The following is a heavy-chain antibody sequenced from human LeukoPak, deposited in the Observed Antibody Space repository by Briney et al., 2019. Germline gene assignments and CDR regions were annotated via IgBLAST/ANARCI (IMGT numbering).Heavy chain of an antibody. J-gene: IGHJ4*02. CDR3: ARGPMVVTHFDY. Sequence: PSETLSLTCTVSGGSMSSGSYYWSWIRQPPGKGLEWIGRIYISGSTTYNPSLKSRVTISVDTSKNQFSLKLSSVTAADTAVYYCARGPMVVTHFDYWGQGTLVTVSS. CDR2: IYISGST. D-gene: IGHD4-23*01. CDR1: GGSMSSGSYY. V-gene: IGHV4-61*02.